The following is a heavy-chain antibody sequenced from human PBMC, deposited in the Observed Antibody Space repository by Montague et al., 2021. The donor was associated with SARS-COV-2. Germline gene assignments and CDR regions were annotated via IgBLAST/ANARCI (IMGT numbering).Heavy chain of an antibody. V-gene: IGHV4-59*01. J-gene: IGHJ4*02. Sequence: SETLSLTCSVSGGSITGYYLSWLRRSPGKGLERIAYIYDGGAVNYNPSLGRRVTISTDTSKNQLSRKVNSVTAAYTAVYYCVRDHPYGGPRGAYDIWGQGTLVTVSS. CDR3: VRDHPYGGPRGAYDI. CDR2: IYDGGAV. CDR1: GGSITGYY. D-gene: IGHD4-23*01.